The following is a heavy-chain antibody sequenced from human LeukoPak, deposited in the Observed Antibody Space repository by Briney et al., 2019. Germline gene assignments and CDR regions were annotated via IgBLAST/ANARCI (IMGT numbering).Heavy chain of an antibody. CDR1: GGSISSGDYY. J-gene: IGHJ5*02. Sequence: PSETLSLTCTVSGGSISSGDYYWSWIRQPPGKGLEWIGSIYNSGATYYNPSLKSRVTISVDRTKNQFSVKLTSVTAADTAVYYCARHTDTSAWYQWFDPWGQGTLVTVSS. V-gene: IGHV4-39*01. D-gene: IGHD6-19*01. CDR2: IYNSGAT. CDR3: ARHTDTSAWYQWFDP.